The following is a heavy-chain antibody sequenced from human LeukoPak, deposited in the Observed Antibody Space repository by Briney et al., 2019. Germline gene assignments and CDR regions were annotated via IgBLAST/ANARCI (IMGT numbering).Heavy chain of an antibody. V-gene: IGHV1-18*01. Sequence: AAVTVSYKASGYTFTNYGMSWVRQAPGQGREGMGWISAYNRNTNYAQKLQGRVTMTTDTSTSTAYMELRSLRSDDTAVYYCARGSYLGAFDIWGQGTMVTVSS. D-gene: IGHD2/OR15-2a*01. CDR2: ISAYNRNT. J-gene: IGHJ3*02. CDR1: GYTFTNYG. CDR3: ARGSYLGAFDI.